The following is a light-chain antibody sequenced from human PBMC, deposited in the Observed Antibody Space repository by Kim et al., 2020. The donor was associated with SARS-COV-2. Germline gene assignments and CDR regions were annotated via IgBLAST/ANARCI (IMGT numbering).Light chain of an antibody. Sequence: VSPGQTASITCSGDKLGDKYACWYQQKPGQSPVLVIYQDSKRPSGIPERFSGSNSGNTATLTISGTQAMDEADYYCQAWDSSSYYVFGTGTKVTVL. J-gene: IGLJ1*01. CDR2: QDS. V-gene: IGLV3-1*01. CDR1: KLGDKY. CDR3: QAWDSSSYYV.